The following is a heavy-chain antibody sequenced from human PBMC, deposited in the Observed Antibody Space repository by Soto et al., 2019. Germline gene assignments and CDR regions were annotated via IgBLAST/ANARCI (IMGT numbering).Heavy chain of an antibody. V-gene: IGHV3-23*01. J-gene: IGHJ5*02. CDR3: AKGRYSSGCVNCWFDP. Sequence: GGSLRLSCAASGFTFSSYAMSWVRQAPGKGLEWVSAISGSGGSTYYADSVKGRFTISRDNSKNTLYLQMNSLRAEDTAVYYCAKGRYSSGCVNCWFDPWGQGTLVTVSS. CDR2: ISGSGGST. CDR1: GFTFSSYA. D-gene: IGHD6-19*01.